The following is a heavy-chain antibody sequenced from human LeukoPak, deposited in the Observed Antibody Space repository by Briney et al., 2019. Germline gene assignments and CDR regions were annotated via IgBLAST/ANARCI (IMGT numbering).Heavy chain of an antibody. CDR3: AKGGLRYFDWLPSQFDY. CDR2: ISGSGGST. J-gene: IGHJ4*02. V-gene: IGHV3-23*01. CDR1: GFTFSSYA. D-gene: IGHD3-9*01. Sequence: GGSLRLSCAASGFTFSSYAMSWVRRAPGKGLEWVSAISGSGGSTYYADSVKGRFTISRDNSKNTLYLQMNSLRAEDTAVYYCAKGGLRYFDWLPSQFDYWGQGTLVTVSS.